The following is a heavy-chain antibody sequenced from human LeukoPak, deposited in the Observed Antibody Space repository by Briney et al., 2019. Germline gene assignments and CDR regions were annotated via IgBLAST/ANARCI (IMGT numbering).Heavy chain of an antibody. CDR3: ARMFGSNTSIRLDP. CDR1: GDSINNGDYF. CDR2: IYYTGST. V-gene: IGHV4-30-4*01. Sequence: SQTLSLTCTVSGDSINNGDYFWRWIRQSPGKGLEWLGYIYYTGSTYDNPSLEGRVIISIDTSKNQFSLKLNSVTAADTAVYFCARMFGSNTSIRLDPWGQGTLVTVSS. D-gene: IGHD3-10*02. J-gene: IGHJ5*02.